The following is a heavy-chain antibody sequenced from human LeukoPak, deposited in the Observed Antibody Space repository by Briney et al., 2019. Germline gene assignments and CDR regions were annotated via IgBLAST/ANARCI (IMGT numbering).Heavy chain of an antibody. D-gene: IGHD6-6*01. CDR2: ISYSGST. Sequence: PSETLSLTCTVSGGSISSATYYWSWIRQHPGKGLEYIGYISYSGSTYYNPSLESRLTISVDTSKNQFSLKLSSVTAADTAVYYCARRLAARPTWFDPWGQGTLVTVSS. CDR1: GGSISSATYY. V-gene: IGHV4-31*03. CDR3: ARRLAARPTWFDP. J-gene: IGHJ5*02.